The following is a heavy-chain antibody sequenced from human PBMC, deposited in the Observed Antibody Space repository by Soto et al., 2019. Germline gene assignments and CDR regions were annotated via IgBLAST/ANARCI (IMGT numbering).Heavy chain of an antibody. CDR3: ARWNYGNFDY. Sequence: SETLSLTCAVYGGSFSGSYWSWIRQSPGKGLEWIGYVYYSGSTNYNPSLKSRVTISVDTSKNQFSLKMNSVTAADTAVYYCARWNYGNFDYWGQGTLVTVSS. V-gene: IGHV4-34*01. CDR1: GGSFSGSY. D-gene: IGHD1-7*01. CDR2: VYYSGST. J-gene: IGHJ4*02.